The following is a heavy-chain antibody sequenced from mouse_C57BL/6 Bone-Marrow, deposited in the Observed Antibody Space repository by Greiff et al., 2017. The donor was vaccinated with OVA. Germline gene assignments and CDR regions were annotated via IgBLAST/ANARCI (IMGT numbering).Heavy chain of an antibody. J-gene: IGHJ3*01. V-gene: IGHV1-54*01. CDR2: INPGSGGT. CDR3: ARSKIPFAY. CDR1: GYAFTNYL. Sequence: QVQLQQPGAELVRPGTSVKVSCKASGYAFTNYLIEWVKQRPGQGLEWIGVINPGSGGTNYNEKFKGKATLTADKSSSTAYMQLSSLTSEDSAVYFCARSKIPFAYWGQGTLVTVSA.